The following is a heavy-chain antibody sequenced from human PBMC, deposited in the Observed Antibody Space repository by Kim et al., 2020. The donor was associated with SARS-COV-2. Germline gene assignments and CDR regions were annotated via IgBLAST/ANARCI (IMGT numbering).Heavy chain of an antibody. V-gene: IGHV5-51*01. J-gene: IGHJ5*01. Sequence: GESLKISCQASGYTFSHFWIGWVRQMPGRGLEWMGNIYPYDSDTIYSPSFDGHVAISVDKSVNTAYLQWESLGASDTAMYYCARRQSEDATRVWFDSWGQGTLVTVSS. CDR3: ARRQSEDATRVWFDS. CDR1: GYTFSHFW. CDR2: IYPYDSDT.